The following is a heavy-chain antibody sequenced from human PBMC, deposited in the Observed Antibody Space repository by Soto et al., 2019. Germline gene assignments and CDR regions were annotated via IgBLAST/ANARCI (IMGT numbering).Heavy chain of an antibody. CDR2: ISWNSGSI. V-gene: IGHV3-9*01. Sequence: EVQLVESGGGLVQPGRSLRLSCAASGFTFDDYAMHWVRQAPGKGLEWVSGISWNSGSIGYADSVKGRFTISRDNAKNFLYLQMNSLRAEDTALYYCAKDTSDYGDYVLDYWGQGTLVTVSS. D-gene: IGHD4-17*01. J-gene: IGHJ4*02. CDR3: AKDTSDYGDYVLDY. CDR1: GFTFDDYA.